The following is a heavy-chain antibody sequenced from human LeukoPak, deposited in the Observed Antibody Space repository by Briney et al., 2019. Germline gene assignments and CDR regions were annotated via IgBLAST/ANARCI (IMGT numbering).Heavy chain of an antibody. V-gene: IGHV3-64*01. D-gene: IGHD3-9*01. CDR1: GFTFSSYT. CDR3: ARGEESYYDVLTGYSPEY. CDR2: ISTNGGST. Sequence: GGSLRLSCAASGFTFSSYTMRWVRQPPGKGLEYVSAISTNGGSTYYANSVKGRFTISRDNSKNMLYLQMGSLGAEDMAVYYCARGEESYYDVLTGYSPEYWGQGTLVTVSS. J-gene: IGHJ4*02.